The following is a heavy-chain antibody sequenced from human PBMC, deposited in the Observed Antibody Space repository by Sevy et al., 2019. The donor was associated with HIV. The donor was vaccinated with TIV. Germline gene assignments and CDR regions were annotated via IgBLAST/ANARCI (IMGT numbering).Heavy chain of an antibody. CDR3: AREHLLAYCGGDCYPRLDY. V-gene: IGHV1-18*01. Sequence: ASVMVSCKASGYTFTSYGISWVRQAPGQGLAWMGWISAYNGNTNYAQKLQGRVTMTTDTSTSTAYMELRSLRSDDTAVYYCAREHLLAYCGGDCYPRLDYWGQGTLVTVSS. J-gene: IGHJ4*02. CDR2: ISAYNGNT. CDR1: GYTFTSYG. D-gene: IGHD2-21*01.